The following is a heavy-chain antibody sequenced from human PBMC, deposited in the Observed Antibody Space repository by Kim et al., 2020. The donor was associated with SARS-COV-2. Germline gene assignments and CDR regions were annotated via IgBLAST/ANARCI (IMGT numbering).Heavy chain of an antibody. D-gene: IGHD6-13*01. J-gene: IGHJ5*02. Sequence: YEGSVKGRFTIPRDNSKNTLDLQMNSLRAEDTAVYYCAKEEAAAGNWFDPWGQGTLVTVSS. CDR3: AKEEAAAGNWFDP. V-gene: IGHV3-23*01.